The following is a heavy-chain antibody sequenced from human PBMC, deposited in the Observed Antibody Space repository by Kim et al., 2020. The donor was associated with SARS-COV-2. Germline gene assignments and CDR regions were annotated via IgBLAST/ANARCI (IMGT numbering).Heavy chain of an antibody. CDR3: TRDRWSDS. Sequence: SSSVIYYADSVTGRFTISRDNANNSLYLQMNNLRDEDTAVYFCTRDRWSDSWGQGTLVTVSS. D-gene: IGHD1-1*01. CDR2: SSSVI. V-gene: IGHV3-48*02. J-gene: IGHJ5*01.